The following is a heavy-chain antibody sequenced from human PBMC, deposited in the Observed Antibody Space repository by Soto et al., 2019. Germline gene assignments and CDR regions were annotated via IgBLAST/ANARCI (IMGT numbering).Heavy chain of an antibody. Sequence: GGSLKLSCAVSGFTFSSYAMSWVRQAPGKGLEWVSAISGSGGSTYYADSVKGRFTISRDNSKNTLYLQMNSLRAEDTAVYYCVYCRGGSCASDYYYGMDVWGQGTTVTVSS. D-gene: IGHD2-15*01. CDR1: GFTFSSYA. CDR3: VYCRGGSCASDYYYGMDV. V-gene: IGHV3-23*01. J-gene: IGHJ6*02. CDR2: ISGSGGST.